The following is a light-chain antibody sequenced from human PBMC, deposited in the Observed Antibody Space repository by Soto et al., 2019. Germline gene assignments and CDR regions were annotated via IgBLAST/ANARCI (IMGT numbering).Light chain of an antibody. J-gene: IGLJ1*01. V-gene: IGLV2-23*02. Sequence: VLTQPATVSGSPGQSITISCTGTSSDVGSYNLVTWYQQHPGKAPKLMIYEVTKRPSGVSNRFSGSKSGNTASLTISGLQAEDEADYYCCSYAGSGTYVFGTGTKVTV. CDR3: CSYAGSGTYV. CDR2: EVT. CDR1: SSDVGSYNL.